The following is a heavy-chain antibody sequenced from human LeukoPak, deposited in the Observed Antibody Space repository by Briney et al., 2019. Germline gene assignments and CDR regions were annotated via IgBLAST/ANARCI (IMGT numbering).Heavy chain of an antibody. CDR2: ISYDGSNK. Sequence: GGSLRLSCAASGFTFSSYAMHWVRQAPGKGLEWVAVISYDGSNKYYADSVKGRFTISRDNSKNTLYLQMNSLRAEDTAVYYCARGYSSGWYPTYYFDYWGQGTLVTVSS. CDR3: ARGYSSGWYPTYYFDY. D-gene: IGHD6-19*01. V-gene: IGHV3-30-3*01. J-gene: IGHJ4*02. CDR1: GFTFSSYA.